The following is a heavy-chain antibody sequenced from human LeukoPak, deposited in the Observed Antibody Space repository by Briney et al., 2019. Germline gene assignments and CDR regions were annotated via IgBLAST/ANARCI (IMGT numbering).Heavy chain of an antibody. D-gene: IGHD3-22*01. Sequence: SETLSLTCTVSGGSISDYYWSWIRQHPGKGLEWIGYIYYSGSTYYNPSLKSRVTISVDTSKNQFSLKLSSVTAADTAVYYCARSRGYYYDSSGPFDYWGQEPWSPSPQ. CDR1: GGSISDYY. CDR3: ARSRGYYYDSSGPFDY. V-gene: IGHV4-31*03. J-gene: IGHJ4*01. CDR2: IYYSGST.